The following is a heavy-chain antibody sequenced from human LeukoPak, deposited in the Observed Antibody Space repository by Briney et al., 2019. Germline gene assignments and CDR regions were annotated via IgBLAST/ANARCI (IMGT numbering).Heavy chain of an antibody. V-gene: IGHV3-23*01. CDR3: ANPRGDSYKAY. Sequence: GGSLRLSCAASGFTFSSYAMSWVRQAPGKGLEWVSAISGSGGSTYYADSVKGRFTISRDNSKNTLYLQMNSLRAEDTAVYYCANPRGDSYKAYWGQGTLVTVSS. D-gene: IGHD1-1*01. CDR2: ISGSGGST. CDR1: GFTFSSYA. J-gene: IGHJ4*02.